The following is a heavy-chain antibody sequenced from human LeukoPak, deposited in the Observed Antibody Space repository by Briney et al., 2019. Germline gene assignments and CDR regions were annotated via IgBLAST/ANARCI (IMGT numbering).Heavy chain of an antibody. CDR1: GYTFTDYY. CDR2: INLNSGGT. D-gene: IGHD5-24*01. Sequence: ASVTVSCKASGYTFTDYYVHWVRQAPGQGLEWMGWINLNSGGTNYAQKFQGRVTITRDTSISTAYMELTSLRSDDTAVFYCARVVAWLQFSGSAFDMWGQGTMVTVSS. CDR3: ARVVAWLQFSGSAFDM. J-gene: IGHJ3*02. V-gene: IGHV1-2*02.